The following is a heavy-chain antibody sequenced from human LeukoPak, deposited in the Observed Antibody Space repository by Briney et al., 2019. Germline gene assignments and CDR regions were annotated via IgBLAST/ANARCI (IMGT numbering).Heavy chain of an antibody. D-gene: IGHD3-16*01. CDR1: GFTFSSYA. CDR3: AKGYYDYVCGSYYFDY. V-gene: IGHV3-23*01. CDR2: ISGSGGST. J-gene: IGHJ4*02. Sequence: GGSLRLSCAASGFTFSSYAMSWVRQAPGKGLEWVSAISGSGGSTYYADAVKGRFTISRDNSRDTLYLQMNSLRAEDTAVYYCAKGYYDYVCGSYYFDYWGQGTLVTVSS.